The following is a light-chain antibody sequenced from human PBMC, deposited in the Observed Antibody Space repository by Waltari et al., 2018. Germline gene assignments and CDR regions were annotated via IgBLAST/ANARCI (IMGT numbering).Light chain of an antibody. CDR2: KAS. Sequence: DIHMTQSPSTLSASVGDRVTITCRASQSLNDWLAWYQQKPGEAPHLLIYKASTLQTGAPSRFSGTGSGTEYTLTISSFQPDDSATYYCLQHGSFPFTFGPGTHVDIK. V-gene: IGKV1-5*03. J-gene: IGKJ3*01. CDR1: QSLNDW. CDR3: LQHGSFPFT.